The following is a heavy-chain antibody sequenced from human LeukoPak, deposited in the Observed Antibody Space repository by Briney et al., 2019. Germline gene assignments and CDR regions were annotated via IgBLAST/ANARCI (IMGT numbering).Heavy chain of an antibody. J-gene: IGHJ3*01. Sequence: PGGSLRLSCAASGFTFSSYGMHWVRQAPGRGLEWVGVISFDGSNRYYADSVKGRFTISRDNSKKTVFLQMNSLRAEGTAVYYCAKALKTWGYCGGDCSNVHTFDFWGQGTMVTVSS. D-gene: IGHD2-21*02. CDR2: ISFDGSNR. CDR3: AKALKTWGYCGGDCSNVHTFDF. CDR1: GFTFSSYG. V-gene: IGHV3-30*18.